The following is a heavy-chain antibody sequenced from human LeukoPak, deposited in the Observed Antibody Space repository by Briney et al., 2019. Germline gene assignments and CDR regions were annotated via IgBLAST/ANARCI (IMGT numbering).Heavy chain of an antibody. Sequence: SETLSLTCTVSGGSISSYYWSWIRQPPGKGLEWIGYIYYIGSTNYNPSLKSRVTISVDTSKNQFSLKLSSVTAADTAVYYCARDREGGYSYGFRLGDTFDIWGQGTMVTVSS. CDR2: IYYIGST. D-gene: IGHD5-18*01. J-gene: IGHJ3*02. V-gene: IGHV4-59*01. CDR1: GGSISSYY. CDR3: ARDREGGYSYGFRLGDTFDI.